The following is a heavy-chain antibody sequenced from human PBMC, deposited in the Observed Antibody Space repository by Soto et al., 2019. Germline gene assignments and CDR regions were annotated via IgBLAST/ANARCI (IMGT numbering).Heavy chain of an antibody. CDR3: ARRSGSYYYYGMDV. D-gene: IGHD1-26*01. V-gene: IGHV3-13*01. Sequence: GSLRLSCAASGFTFSSYDMHWVRQATGKGLEWFSAIGTAGDTYHPGSVKGRFTISRENAKNALYLQMNSLRAEDTAVYYCARRSGSYYYYGMDVWGQGTTVTVSS. CDR1: GFTFSSYD. J-gene: IGHJ6*02. CDR2: IGTAGDT.